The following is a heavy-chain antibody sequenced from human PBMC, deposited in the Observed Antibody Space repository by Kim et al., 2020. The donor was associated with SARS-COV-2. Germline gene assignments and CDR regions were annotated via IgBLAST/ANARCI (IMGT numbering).Heavy chain of an antibody. J-gene: IGHJ6*02. D-gene: IGHD6-13*01. CDR3: ARESAAATDGMTGYYGMDV. Sequence: ASVKVSCKASGYTFTGYYMHWVRQAPGQGLEWMGWINPNSGGTNYAQKFQGRVTMTRDTSISTAYMELSRLRSDDTAVYYCARESAAATDGMTGYYGMDVWGQGTTVTVSS. CDR1: GYTFTGYY. V-gene: IGHV1-2*02. CDR2: INPNSGGT.